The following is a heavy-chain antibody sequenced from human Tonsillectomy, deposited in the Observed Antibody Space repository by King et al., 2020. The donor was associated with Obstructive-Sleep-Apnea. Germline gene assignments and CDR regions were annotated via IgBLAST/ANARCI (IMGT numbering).Heavy chain of an antibody. CDR1: GDSISNYY. J-gene: IGHJ4*02. CDR3: ARHRGVEDYGGYGDYFDY. D-gene: IGHD5-12*01. Sequence: QLQESGPGLVKPSETLSLTCTVSGDSISNYYWSWIRQPPGKGLEWIGYMYYSGNSNYNPSLKCRVPISVNTSKIQFSLRLRSVTAADTAVYYCARHRGVEDYGGYGDYFDYWGQGTLVTVSS. V-gene: IGHV4-59*08. CDR2: MYYSGNS.